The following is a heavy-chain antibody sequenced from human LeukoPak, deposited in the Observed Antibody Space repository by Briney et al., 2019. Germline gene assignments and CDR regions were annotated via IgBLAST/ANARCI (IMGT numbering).Heavy chain of an antibody. V-gene: IGHV5-51*01. CDR3: ARRTGSGTYYSLFFDY. D-gene: IGHD1-26*01. J-gene: IGHJ4*02. CDR2: IHPVDSDT. CDR1: GYRFTAYW. Sequence: GASLQISCKASGYRFTAYWIGWVRQMPGKGLEWMGVIHPVDSDTTYSPSFQGQVTISADKSNNIAYLEWDSLKASDSGTYYCARRTGSGTYYSLFFDYWGQGALVTVSS.